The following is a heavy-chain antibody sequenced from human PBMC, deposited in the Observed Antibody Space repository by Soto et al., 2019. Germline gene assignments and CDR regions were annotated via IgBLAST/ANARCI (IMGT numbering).Heavy chain of an antibody. V-gene: IGHV1-2*02. J-gene: IGHJ4*02. D-gene: IGHD6-13*01. Sequence: ASVKVSCKASGYTFTGYYMHWVRQAPGQGLEWMGWINPNSGGTNYAQKFQGRVTMTRDTSISTAYMELSSLRSEDTAVYYCARVKASSWYDYWGQGTLVTVSS. CDR2: INPNSGGT. CDR1: GYTFTGYY. CDR3: ARVKASSWYDY.